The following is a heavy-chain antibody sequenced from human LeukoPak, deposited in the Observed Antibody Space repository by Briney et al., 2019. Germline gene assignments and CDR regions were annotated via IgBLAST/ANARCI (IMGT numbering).Heavy chain of an antibody. CDR2: ISWNSGSI. J-gene: IGHJ3*02. D-gene: IGHD3-22*01. CDR1: GFTFDDYA. Sequence: GRSLRLSCAASGFTFDDYAMHWVRQAPGKGLEWVSGISWNSGSIGYADSVKGRFTISRDNAKNSQYLQMNSLRAEDMALYYCAKDKGAYYYDSSAFGHAFDIWGQGTMVTVSS. V-gene: IGHV3-9*03. CDR3: AKDKGAYYYDSSAFGHAFDI.